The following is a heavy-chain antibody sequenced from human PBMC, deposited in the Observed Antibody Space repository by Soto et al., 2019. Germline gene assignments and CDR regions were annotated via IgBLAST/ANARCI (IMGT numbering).Heavy chain of an antibody. CDR1: GYTFTNYY. CDR2: INPSGGST. CDR3: ARESQSSGWSWFDY. J-gene: IGHJ4*02. Sequence: QVQLVQSGAEVKKPGASVKVSCKASGYTFTNYYIHWVRQAPGQGLEWMGMINPSGGSTSYTRRFQGRVTLTRDTSTSTVYMELSSLSSEDTAVYYCARESQSSGWSWFDYWGQGPLVTVSS. V-gene: IGHV1-46*01. D-gene: IGHD6-19*01.